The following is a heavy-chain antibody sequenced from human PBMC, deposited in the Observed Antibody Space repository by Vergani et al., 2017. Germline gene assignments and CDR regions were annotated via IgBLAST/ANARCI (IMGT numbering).Heavy chain of an antibody. Sequence: QLQLQESGPGLVKPSETLSLTCTVSGGSISSSSYYWGWIRQPPGKGLEWIGYIYYSGSTNYNPSLKSRVTISVDTSKNQFSLKLSSVTAADTAVYYCAGAWGKKYSSSSLYFDYWGQGTLVTVSS. CDR2: IYYSGST. CDR1: GGSISSSSYY. CDR3: AGAWGKKYSSSSLYFDY. V-gene: IGHV4-61*05. J-gene: IGHJ4*02. D-gene: IGHD6-6*01.